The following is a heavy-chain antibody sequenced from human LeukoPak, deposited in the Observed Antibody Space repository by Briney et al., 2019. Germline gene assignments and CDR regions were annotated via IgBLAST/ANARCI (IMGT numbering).Heavy chain of an antibody. J-gene: IGHJ4*02. CDR2: INPGGTEK. D-gene: IGHD3-10*01. CDR3: AKSASYNIVRGVMIDY. CDR1: GFTFSNNW. Sequence: TGGSLRLSCAASGFTFSNNWKNWVRKAPGKGLEWVGNINPGGTEKYYVDSVTRRFTIFSENTNNYLYLQMNSLIADATTAYYCAKSASYNIVRGVMIDYWGQGTLVNGSS. V-gene: IGHV3-7*01.